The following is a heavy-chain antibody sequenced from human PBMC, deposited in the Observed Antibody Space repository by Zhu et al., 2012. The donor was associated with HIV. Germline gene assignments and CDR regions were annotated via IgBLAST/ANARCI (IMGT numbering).Heavy chain of an antibody. J-gene: IGHJ3*02. D-gene: IGHD2-15*01. CDR1: GGSVNSHY. V-gene: IGHV4-4*07. Sequence: QVQLQESGPGLVKPSETLSLTCTVSGGSVNSHYWGWIRQPAGKGLECIGRINTSGNTNYNPSLKSRVTMSVDTSNNQFSLKLSSVTAADTAVYYCARICSGGVCYFNDAFDIWGQGTMVTVSS. CDR3: ARICSGGVCYFNDAFDI. CDR2: INTSGNT.